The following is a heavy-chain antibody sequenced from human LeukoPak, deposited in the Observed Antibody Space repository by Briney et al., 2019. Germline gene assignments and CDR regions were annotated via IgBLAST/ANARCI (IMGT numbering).Heavy chain of an antibody. V-gene: IGHV4-4*07. CDR2: IYASGST. J-gene: IGHJ4*02. Sequence: SETLSLTCTVSGDSISNYFWSWIRQPAGKGLEWIGSIYASGSTSYNPSLKSRVTMSVDTSKNHFSLNLSSVTAADTAVYYCAGQTSVAGLGYWGQGTLVTVSS. CDR3: AGQTSVAGLGY. D-gene: IGHD6-19*01. CDR1: GDSISNYF.